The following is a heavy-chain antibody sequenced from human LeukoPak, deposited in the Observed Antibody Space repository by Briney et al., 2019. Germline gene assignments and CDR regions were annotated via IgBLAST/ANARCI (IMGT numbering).Heavy chain of an antibody. CDR3: AQGYYYYYYMDV. CDR1: GGSISSGGYY. V-gene: IGHV4-31*03. Sequence: SQTLSLTCTVSGGSISSGGYYWSWIRQHPGKGLEWIGYIYYSGSTYYNPSLKSRVTISVDTSKNQFSLKLSSVTAADTAVYYCAQGYYYYYYMDVWGKGTTVTVSS. J-gene: IGHJ6*03. CDR2: IYYSGST.